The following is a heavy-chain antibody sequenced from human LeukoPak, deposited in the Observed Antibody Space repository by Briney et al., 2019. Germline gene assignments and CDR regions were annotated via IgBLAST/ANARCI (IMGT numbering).Heavy chain of an antibody. D-gene: IGHD5-24*01. CDR1: GCVFSSYG. V-gene: IGHV3-30*03. Sequence: GGSLRLSCAASGCVFSSYGMHWVRQAPGKGREWVALISYDGSKEFYGDSVKGQFSISRDNSKNTLYLQMNSLRADDTAVYFCARDPGDGHNAEAFDFWCHGTMVTVSS. CDR2: ISYDGSKE. J-gene: IGHJ3*01. CDR3: ARDPGDGHNAEAFDF.